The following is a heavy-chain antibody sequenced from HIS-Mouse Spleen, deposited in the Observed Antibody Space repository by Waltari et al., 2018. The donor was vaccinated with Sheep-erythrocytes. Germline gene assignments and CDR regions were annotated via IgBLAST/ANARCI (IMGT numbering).Heavy chain of an antibody. J-gene: IGHJ4*02. CDR3: TTIRDY. Sequence: EVQLVESGGGLVKPGGSLRLSCAACGFTFSNAWMSWVRQAPGKGLEWVGLIKSKTDGGTTDYAAPVKGRFTISRDDSKNTLYLQMNSLKTEDTAVYYCTTIRDYWGQGTLVTVSS. CDR2: IKSKTDGGTT. V-gene: IGHV3-15*01. CDR1: GFTFSNAW.